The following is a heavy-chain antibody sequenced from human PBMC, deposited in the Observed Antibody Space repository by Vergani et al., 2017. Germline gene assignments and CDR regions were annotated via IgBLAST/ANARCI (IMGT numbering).Heavy chain of an antibody. J-gene: IGHJ6*03. D-gene: IGHD3-9*01. CDR3: ARITIFCSPDRCPPYYMDV. CDR1: GYTFTSYG. CDR2: ISAYNGNT. V-gene: IGHV1-18*01. Sequence: QVQLVQSGAEVKKPGASVKVSCKASGYTFTSYGISWVRQAPGQGLEWMGWISAYNGNTNYAQKLQGRVTMTTDTSTSTAYMELRSLRSDDTAVYYCARITIFCSPDRCPPYYMDVWGKGTTVTVSS.